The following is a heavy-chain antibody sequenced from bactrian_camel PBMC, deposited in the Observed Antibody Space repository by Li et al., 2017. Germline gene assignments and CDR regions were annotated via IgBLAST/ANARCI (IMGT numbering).Heavy chain of an antibody. J-gene: IGHJ4*01. V-gene: IGHV3S31*01. D-gene: IGHD1*01. CDR2: ICAGGGSA. CDR1: GYTDTRSC. Sequence: PLVESGGGSVQTGGSLTLSCAVNGYTDTRSCMGWYRQAPEKEREGVAAICAGGGSAYYVDSVKERFTISDDNAKNTLYLQMNALKPEDTATYYCATDQLDVYGLCPHEYQYWGQGTQVTVS. CDR3: ATDQLDVYGLCPHEYQY.